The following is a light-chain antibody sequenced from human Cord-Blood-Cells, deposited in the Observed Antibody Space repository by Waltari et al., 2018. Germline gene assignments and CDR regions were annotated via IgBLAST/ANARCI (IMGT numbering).Light chain of an antibody. CDR1: SSNIGSNY. V-gene: IGLV1-47*01. J-gene: IGLJ3*02. CDR3: AAWDDSLSGWV. CDR2: GNN. Sequence: QSVLTQPPSASGTPGQRVTISCSGSSSNIGSNYVYWYQQLPGTAPKLPIYGNNQRPSGVPDRFSGSKSGTSASLAISGLRSEDEADYYCAAWDDSLSGWVFGGGTKLTVL.